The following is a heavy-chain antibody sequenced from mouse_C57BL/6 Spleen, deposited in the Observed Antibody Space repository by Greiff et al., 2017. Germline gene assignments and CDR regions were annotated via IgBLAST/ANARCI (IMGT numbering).Heavy chain of an antibody. CDR1: GFSLTSYG. CDR2: IWSGGST. Sequence: QVHVKQSGPGLVQPSQSLSITCTVSGFSLTSYGVHWVRQSPGKGLEWLGVIWSGGSTDYNAAFISRLSISKDNSKSQVFFKMNSLQADDTAIYYCARNPYYYGSSYGYCDVWGTGTTVTVSS. V-gene: IGHV2-2*01. D-gene: IGHD1-1*01. CDR3: ARNPYYYGSSYGYCDV. J-gene: IGHJ1*03.